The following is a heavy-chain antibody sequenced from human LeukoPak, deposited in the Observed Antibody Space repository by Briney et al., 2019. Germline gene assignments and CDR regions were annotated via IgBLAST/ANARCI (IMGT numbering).Heavy chain of an antibody. Sequence: GESLKISCKGSGYSFTSYWIGWVRQMPGKGLEWMGIIYPDDSDTRYSPSFQGLVTISADKSISTAYLQWSSLKASDTAMYYCARHEGYCISSSCSDIFDIWGQGTMVTVSS. CDR3: ARHEGYCISSSCSDIFDI. CDR2: IYPDDSDT. D-gene: IGHD2-2*01. CDR1: GYSFTSYW. J-gene: IGHJ3*02. V-gene: IGHV5-51*01.